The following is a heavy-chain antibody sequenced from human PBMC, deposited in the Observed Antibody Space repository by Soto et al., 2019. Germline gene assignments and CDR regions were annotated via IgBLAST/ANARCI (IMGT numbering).Heavy chain of an antibody. CDR1: GFTFSSYS. V-gene: IGHV3-21*01. Sequence: GGSLRLSCAASGFTFSSYSMNWVRQAPGKGLEWVSSISSSSSYIYYADSVKGRFTISRDNAKNSLYLQMNSLRAEDTAVYYCARGRPYYYDSSGYYNWFDPWGQGTLVTVSS. CDR3: ARGRPYYYDSSGYYNWFDP. J-gene: IGHJ5*02. CDR2: ISSSSSYI. D-gene: IGHD3-22*01.